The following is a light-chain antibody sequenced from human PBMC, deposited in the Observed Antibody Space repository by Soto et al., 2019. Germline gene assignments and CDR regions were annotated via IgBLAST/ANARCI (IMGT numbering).Light chain of an antibody. CDR3: SSYTSTSTLYV. Sequence: GLTQPSSPSGSPGQVVTISCPGSNTEIGTYNYVSWYQQHPGKAPKLVISEVSNRPSGISDRFSGSKSGNAASLTISGLQAEDEATYYCSSYTSTSTLYVFGPGTKVTVL. J-gene: IGLJ1*01. CDR2: EVS. V-gene: IGLV2-14*01. CDR1: NTEIGTYNY.